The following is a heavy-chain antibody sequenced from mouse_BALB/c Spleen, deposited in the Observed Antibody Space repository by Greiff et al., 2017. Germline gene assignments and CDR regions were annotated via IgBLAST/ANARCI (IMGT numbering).Heavy chain of an antibody. J-gene: IGHJ4*01. Sequence: EVKLVESGGGLVKPGGSLKLSCAASGFTFSSYTMSWVRQTPEKRLEWVATISSGGGNTYYPDSVKGRFTISRDNAKNNLYLQMSSLRSEDTALYYCARYRAAPYAMDYWGQGTSVTVSS. D-gene: IGHD3-3*01. V-gene: IGHV5-9*03. CDR3: ARYRAAPYAMDY. CDR1: GFTFSSYT. CDR2: ISSGGGNT.